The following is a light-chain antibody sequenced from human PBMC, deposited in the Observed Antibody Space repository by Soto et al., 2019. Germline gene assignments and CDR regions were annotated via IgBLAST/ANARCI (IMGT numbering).Light chain of an antibody. CDR2: WAS. V-gene: IGKV4-1*01. Sequence: DIVMTQSPDSLAVSLGERATINCTSGRSLFYSPHNKSYLAWYQQKVGQPPQMLIYWASTRESVVPDRFRGSGSGTDFTLTISSLQADDVAVYYCQQYYRAPRTFGQGTKVE. J-gene: IGKJ2*01. CDR3: QQYYRAPRT. CDR1: RSLFYSPHNKSY.